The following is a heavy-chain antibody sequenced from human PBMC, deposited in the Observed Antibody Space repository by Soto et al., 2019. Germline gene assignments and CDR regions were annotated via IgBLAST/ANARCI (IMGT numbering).Heavy chain of an antibody. Sequence: WASVKVSCKASGYTFITYAMHWVRRAPGQRLEWMGWINAGNGNTKYSQKFQGRVSITRDTSASTAYMELSSLRSEDTAVYYCARGIIVGGWYPYYFDYWGQGTLVTVSS. CDR3: ARGIIVGGWYPYYFDY. V-gene: IGHV1-3*01. J-gene: IGHJ4*02. D-gene: IGHD6-19*01. CDR1: GYTFITYA. CDR2: INAGNGNT.